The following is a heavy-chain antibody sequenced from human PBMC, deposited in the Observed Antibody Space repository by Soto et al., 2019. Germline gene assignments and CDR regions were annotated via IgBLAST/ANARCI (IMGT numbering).Heavy chain of an antibody. CDR3: AKARYYEILADSYYIYGMDV. J-gene: IGHJ6*02. Sequence: EVQLLESGGGLVQPGGSLRLSCAASGFTFSTYAMTWVRQAPGQGLEWVSTVTGSGAYTFDADSVKGRFTISRDNSKDTLYLQMNSLRPEATAVEYCAKARYYEILADSYYIYGMDVWGQGTPVTVSS. V-gene: IGHV3-23*01. CDR1: GFTFSTYA. CDR2: VTGSGAYT. D-gene: IGHD3-9*01.